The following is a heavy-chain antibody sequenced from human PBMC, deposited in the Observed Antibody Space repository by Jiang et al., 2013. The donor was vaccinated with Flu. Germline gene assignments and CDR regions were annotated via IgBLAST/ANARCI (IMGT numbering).Heavy chain of an antibody. CDR1: GDSVSSNRAS. V-gene: IGHV6-1*01. J-gene: IGHJ6*04. D-gene: IGHD3-3*01. CDR2: TYYRSKWQN. Sequence: SQTLSLTCAISGDSVSSNRASWNWIRQSPSRGLEWLGRTYYRSKWQNDYAVSVKSRITINPDTSKNQFSLQLNSVTPEDTAVYYCARLGEFGVGVDVWGKGTTVTVSS. CDR3: ARLGEFGVGVDV.